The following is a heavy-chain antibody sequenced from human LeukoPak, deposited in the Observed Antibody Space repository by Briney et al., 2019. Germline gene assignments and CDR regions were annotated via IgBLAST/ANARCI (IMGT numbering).Heavy chain of an antibody. CDR1: GYSFTPYW. Sequence: GESLKIPCKGSGYSFTPYWIAWVRQMPGKGLEWMGIIYPADSDTRYSPSFQGQVTISTDKSISTAYLQWSSLKASDSAIYYCARSRTAAADFDYWGQGTLVTVSS. D-gene: IGHD6-13*01. CDR2: IYPADSDT. V-gene: IGHV5-51*01. CDR3: ARSRTAAADFDY. J-gene: IGHJ4*02.